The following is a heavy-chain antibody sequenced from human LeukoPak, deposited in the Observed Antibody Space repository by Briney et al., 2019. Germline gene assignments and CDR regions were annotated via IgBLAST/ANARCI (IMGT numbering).Heavy chain of an antibody. CDR3: ARGSGGSYFDY. CDR2: IYYSGST. V-gene: IGHV4-59*01. CDR1: GSSISSYY. D-gene: IGHD2-15*01. J-gene: IGHJ4*02. Sequence: SETQSLTCTVSGSSISSYYWSWIRQPPGKGLEWIAYIYYSGSTNYNPSLKSRVTISVDTSKNQFSLKLNSVTAADTAVYYCARGSGGSYFDYWGQGTPVTLPS.